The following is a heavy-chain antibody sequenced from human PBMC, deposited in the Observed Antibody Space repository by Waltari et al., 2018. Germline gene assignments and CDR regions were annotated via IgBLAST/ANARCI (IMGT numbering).Heavy chain of an antibody. CDR1: GFAFSAYR. Sequence: EVQLVESGGGLVQPGGSLRLSCAASGFAFSAYRMPWVRQVPGKGLLWVSHINSDGSDASYADSVKGRFTISRDNAKNTLYLEMSSLRAEDTAVYYCAFSRGWSSPFGAYDTWGQGTMVSVSS. CDR2: INSDGSDA. V-gene: IGHV3-74*01. CDR3: AFSRGWSSPFGAYDT. J-gene: IGHJ3*01. D-gene: IGHD6-19*01.